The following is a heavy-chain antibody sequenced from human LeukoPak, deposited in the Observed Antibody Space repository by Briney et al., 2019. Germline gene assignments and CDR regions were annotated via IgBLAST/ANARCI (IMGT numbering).Heavy chain of an antibody. Sequence: GGSLRLPCAASGFTFSSYWMHWVRQAPGKGLFWSSRINTDGSGTTYADSVKGRFTISRDNAKNTLHLQMTSLRAEDTAVYYCARAYSSSSGRGFDSWGQGTLVTVSS. D-gene: IGHD6-6*01. J-gene: IGHJ4*02. CDR2: INTDGSGT. V-gene: IGHV3-74*01. CDR3: ARAYSSSSGRGFDS. CDR1: GFTFSSYW.